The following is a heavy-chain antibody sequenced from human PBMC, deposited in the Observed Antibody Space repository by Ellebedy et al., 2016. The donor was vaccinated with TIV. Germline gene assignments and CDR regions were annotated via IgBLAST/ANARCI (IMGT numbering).Heavy chain of an antibody. CDR1: GFTFSTYT. J-gene: IGHJ4*02. V-gene: IGHV3-30-3*01. D-gene: IGHD1-26*01. Sequence: GESLKISCGAFGFTFSTYTMHWVRQAPGKGLEWVAVISSDGSNKYYTDSVKGRFTISRDNPKNTLHLQMNSLRVEDTAVYYCARDSGGATTVDYWGQGTLVTVSS. CDR2: ISSDGSNK. CDR3: ARDSGGATTVDY.